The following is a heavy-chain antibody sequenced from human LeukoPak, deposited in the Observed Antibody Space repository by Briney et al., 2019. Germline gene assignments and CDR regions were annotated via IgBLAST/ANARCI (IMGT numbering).Heavy chain of an antibody. CDR2: IYYSGST. CDR3: ARDGEARFDY. Sequence: PSETLSLTCTVSGGSISSSSYYWGWIRQPPGKGLEWIGSIYYSGSTYYNPSLKSRATISVNRSKNQFSLKLSSVTAADTAVYYCARDGEARFDYWGQGTLVTVSS. V-gene: IGHV4-39*07. J-gene: IGHJ4*02. CDR1: GGSISSSSYY. D-gene: IGHD6-6*01.